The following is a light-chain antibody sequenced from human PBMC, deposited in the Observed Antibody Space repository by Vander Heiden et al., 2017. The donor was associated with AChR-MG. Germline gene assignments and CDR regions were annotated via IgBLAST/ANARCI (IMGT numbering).Light chain of an antibody. J-gene: IGLJ3*02. Sequence: QSALTQPASVSGSPGQSITISWTGTSSDVGCYNLVSWYHHHPGTAPKIMTYEGSKRPPGVSNRFTGSKSGITASLTISGLQAEDEADYYCSSYASSSWVFGGGTKVTVL. CDR3: SSYASSSWV. CDR1: SSDVGCYNL. V-gene: IGLV2-14*02. CDR2: EGS.